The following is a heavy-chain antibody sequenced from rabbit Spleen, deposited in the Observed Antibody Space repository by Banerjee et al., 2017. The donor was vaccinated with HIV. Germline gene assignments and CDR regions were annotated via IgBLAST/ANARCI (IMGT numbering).Heavy chain of an antibody. Sequence: QSLEESGGDLVKPGASLTLTCTASGLDFSSSFWICWVRQAPGKGLEWIACIATGSSGFTYYASWAKGRFTCSKASSTTVTLQMTSLTAADTATYFCARDTGTSFSTYGMDLWGPGTLVTVS. D-gene: IGHD8-1*01. CDR1: GLDFSSSFW. V-gene: IGHV1S40*01. J-gene: IGHJ6*01. CDR3: ARDTGTSFSTYGMDL. CDR2: IATGSSGFT.